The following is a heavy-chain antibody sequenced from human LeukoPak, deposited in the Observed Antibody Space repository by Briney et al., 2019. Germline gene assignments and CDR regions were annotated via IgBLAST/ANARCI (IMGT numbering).Heavy chain of an antibody. CDR1: GGTFSSYA. D-gene: IGHD1-26*01. J-gene: IGHJ4*02. CDR3: ARGGDGGSYWELDY. CDR2: IIPILGIA. V-gene: IGHV1-69*04. Sequence: ASAKVSCKASGGTFSSYAISWVRQAPGQGLEWMGRIIPILGIANYAQKFQGRVTITADKSTSTAYMELSSLRSEDTAVYYCARGGDGGSYWELDYWGQGTLVTVSS.